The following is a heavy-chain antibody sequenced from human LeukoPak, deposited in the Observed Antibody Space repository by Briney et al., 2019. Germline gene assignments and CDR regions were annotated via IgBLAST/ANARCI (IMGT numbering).Heavy chain of an antibody. D-gene: IGHD2-2*02. CDR1: GYTFTDYY. V-gene: IGHV1-69-2*01. J-gene: IGHJ6*03. Sequence: ATVKISCKVSGYTFTDYYMHWVQQAPGKGLEWMGLVDPEDGETIYAEKFQGRVTITADTSTDTAYMELSSLRSEDTAVYYCATQGYCSSTSCYTAGYHYYYVDVWGKGTTVTVSS. CDR2: VDPEDGET. CDR3: ATQGYCSSTSCYTAGYHYYYVDV.